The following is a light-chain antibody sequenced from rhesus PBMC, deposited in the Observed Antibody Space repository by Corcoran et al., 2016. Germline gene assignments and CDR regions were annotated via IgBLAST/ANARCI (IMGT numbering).Light chain of an antibody. V-gene: IGKV2-58*03. CDR2: KVS. J-gene: IGKJ1*01. CDR3: MEGTPQRT. CDR1: QSLLHSNGNTY. Sequence: DLVMTQSPLSLPITPGQPASISCRSSQSLLHSNGNTYLSWFQQKPGQSPRRLIYKVSNRESGVPERFSGSGAGTDLTLKIRRVEAEDVGVYYCMEGTPQRTFGQGTKVEIK.